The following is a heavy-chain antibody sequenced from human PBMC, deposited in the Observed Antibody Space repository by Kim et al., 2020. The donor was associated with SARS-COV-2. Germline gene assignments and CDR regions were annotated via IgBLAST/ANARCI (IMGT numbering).Heavy chain of an antibody. CDR2: T. Sequence: TSYAGSAKGRFTISRDNSKNTAYLQMNSLKIEDTAVYYCAKSLYSSSINDYWGKGTLVTVSS. CDR3: AKSLYSSSINDY. J-gene: IGHJ4*02. D-gene: IGHD6-6*01. V-gene: IGHV3-73*01.